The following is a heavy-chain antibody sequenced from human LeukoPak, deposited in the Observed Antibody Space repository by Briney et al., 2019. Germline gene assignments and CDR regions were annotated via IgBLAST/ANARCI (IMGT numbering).Heavy chain of an antibody. CDR2: IYPGDSDT. V-gene: IGHV5-51*01. CDR1: GYIFTSYW. J-gene: IGHJ4*02. D-gene: IGHD1-20*01. CDR3: ARRGARAFGITGTTTAGLDY. Sequence: NLGESLKISCKGSGYIFTSYWIGWVRQLPGKGLEWMGIIYPGDSDTRYSPSFQGQVTISADKSISTAYLQWSSLKASDTAMYYCARRGARAFGITGTTTAGLDYWGQGTLVTVSS.